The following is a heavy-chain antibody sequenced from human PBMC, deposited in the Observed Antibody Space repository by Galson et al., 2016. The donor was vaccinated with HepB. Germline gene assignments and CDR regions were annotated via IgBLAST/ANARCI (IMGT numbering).Heavy chain of an antibody. Sequence: SLRLSCAASGFTFNYYGTDWVRQAPGKGLEWVSGMRWGSGWIAYAASVKGRFTISRDNAKNSLFLEMNSLRAEDTALYYCAKDMRGGDYARRAFDIWGQGTMVLVSS. V-gene: IGHV3-9*01. D-gene: IGHD4-17*01. CDR3: AKDMRGGDYARRAFDI. CDR2: MRWGSGWI. J-gene: IGHJ3*02. CDR1: GFTFNYYG.